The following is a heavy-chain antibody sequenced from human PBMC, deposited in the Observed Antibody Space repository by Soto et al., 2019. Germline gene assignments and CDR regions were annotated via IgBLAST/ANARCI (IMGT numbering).Heavy chain of an antibody. J-gene: IGHJ4*02. CDR1: GGSISSYY. V-gene: IGHV4-59*08. CDR2: IYYSGST. CDR3: ARQGYYDILTGYYPFDY. Sequence: SETLSLTCTVSGGSISSYYWSWIRQPPGKGLEWIGYIYYSGSTNYNPSLKSRVTISVDTSKNQFSLKLSSVTAADTAVYYCARQGYYDILTGYYPFDYWGQGTXVTVSS. D-gene: IGHD3-9*01.